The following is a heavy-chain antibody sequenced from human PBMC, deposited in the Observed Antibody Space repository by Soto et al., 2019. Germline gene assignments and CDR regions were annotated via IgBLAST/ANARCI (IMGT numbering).Heavy chain of an antibody. CDR2: INPSGGIT. CDR1: GYTFTSFY. J-gene: IGHJ6*02. V-gene: IGHV1-46*01. CDR3: ASSPAFSSSWYGIPPDPSHGMDV. Sequence: QMQLVQSGAEVKRPGASVRVSCKSSGYTFTSFYIHWVRQAPGQGLEWMGIINPSGGITNFAQRFQRRVTMTSAMSTNTHYMELSSLKSDDTAVYYCASSPAFSSSWYGIPPDPSHGMDVWGQGPTVTVS. D-gene: IGHD6-13*01.